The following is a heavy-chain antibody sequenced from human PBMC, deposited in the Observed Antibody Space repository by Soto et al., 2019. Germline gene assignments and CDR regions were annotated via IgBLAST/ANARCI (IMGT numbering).Heavy chain of an antibody. CDR2: ISCSTGST. D-gene: IGHD3-9*01. Sequence: GGSLRLSCAASGFTVSQSAISWVRQAPGKGLEWVSAISCSTGSTYYADSVKGRFTISRDNSKNTLYLQMNSLRAEDTAVYYCAHFDWFIDYWGQGTLVTVSS. CDR1: GFTVSQSA. J-gene: IGHJ4*02. V-gene: IGHV3-23*01. CDR3: AHFDWFIDY.